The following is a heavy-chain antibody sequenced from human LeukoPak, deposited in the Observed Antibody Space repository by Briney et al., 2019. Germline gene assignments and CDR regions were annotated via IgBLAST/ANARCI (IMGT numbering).Heavy chain of an antibody. J-gene: IGHJ6*02. CDR1: GFSVSTFD. D-gene: IGHD3-16*02. Sequence: GGSLRLSCVASGFSVSTFDMYWVRQAAGGGLEWVAAVGTNHDTLYLGSVKGRFTIPRENVKNSLSLEMSYLTVEDTAVYYCTREWRGIASHYSGMDVWGQGTAVIVSS. CDR2: VGTNHDT. V-gene: IGHV3-13*01. CDR3: TREWRGIASHYSGMDV.